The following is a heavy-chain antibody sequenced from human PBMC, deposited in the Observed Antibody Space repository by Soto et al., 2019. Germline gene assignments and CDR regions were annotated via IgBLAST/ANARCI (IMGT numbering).Heavy chain of an antibody. V-gene: IGHV1-3*01. CDR3: ARGRLRCQRYYYYGMDV. CDR2: INAGNGNT. J-gene: IGHJ6*02. Sequence: ASVKVSCKASGYTFTSYAMHWVRQAPGQRLEWMGWINAGNGNTKYSQKFQGRVTITRDTSASTAYMELSSLRSEDTAVYYCARGRLRCQRYYYYGMDVWGQGTTVTVSS. D-gene: IGHD6-25*01. CDR1: GYTFTSYA.